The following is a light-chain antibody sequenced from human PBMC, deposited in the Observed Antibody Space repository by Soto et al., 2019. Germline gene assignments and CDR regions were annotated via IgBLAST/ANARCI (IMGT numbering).Light chain of an antibody. CDR3: CSYAGSYTYV. Sequence: QSALTQPLSVSGSPGQSVTTSCTGTSSDVGGYNYVSWYQQHPGKAPKLMIYDVSKRPSGVPDRFSGSKSGNTASLTISGLQAEDEADYYCCSYAGSYTYVFGTGTKVTVL. J-gene: IGLJ1*01. CDR1: SSDVGGYNY. CDR2: DVS. V-gene: IGLV2-11*01.